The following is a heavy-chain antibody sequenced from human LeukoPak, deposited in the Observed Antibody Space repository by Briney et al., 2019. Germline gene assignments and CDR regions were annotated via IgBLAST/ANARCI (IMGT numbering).Heavy chain of an antibody. CDR2: ISGTGGNT. Sequence: PGGSLRLSCAASGFTFSSYAMSWVRQAPGEGLEWVSAISGTGGNTYYADSVKGRFTISRDNSKNTLYLQMNSLRAEDTAVYYCARGPPGFWSVMDVWGKGTTVTVSS. V-gene: IGHV3-23*01. D-gene: IGHD3-3*01. CDR3: ARGPPGFWSVMDV. CDR1: GFTFSSYA. J-gene: IGHJ6*03.